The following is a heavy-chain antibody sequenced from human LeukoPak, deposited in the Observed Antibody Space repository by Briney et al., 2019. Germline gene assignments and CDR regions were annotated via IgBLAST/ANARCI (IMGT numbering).Heavy chain of an antibody. CDR3: ATTQNIPEAA. D-gene: IGHD6-13*01. Sequence: GGSLRLSCAVYGLTFDNIWMNWVRQAPGEGLEWLANIKEHEKYYVDSVKGRFTISRDTAKNSLYLQMNSLRSEDTAVYYCATTQNIPEAAWGQRPLLTVSS. CDR2: IKEHEK. J-gene: IGHJ4*02. CDR1: GLTFDNIW. V-gene: IGHV3-7*01.